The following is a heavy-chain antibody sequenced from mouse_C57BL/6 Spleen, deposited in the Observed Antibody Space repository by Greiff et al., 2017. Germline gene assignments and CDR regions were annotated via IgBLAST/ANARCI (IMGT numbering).Heavy chain of an antibody. J-gene: IGHJ2*01. CDR2: IDPSDSYT. CDR1: GYTFTSYW. Sequence: VQLQQPGAELVMPGASVKLSCKASGYTFTSYWMHWVKQRPGQGLEWIGEIDPSDSYTNYNQKFKGKSTLTVDKSSSTAYMQLSSLTSEDSAVYYCARFMVTTAGVDYWGQGTTLTVSS. CDR3: ARFMVTTAGVDY. D-gene: IGHD2-2*01. V-gene: IGHV1-69*01.